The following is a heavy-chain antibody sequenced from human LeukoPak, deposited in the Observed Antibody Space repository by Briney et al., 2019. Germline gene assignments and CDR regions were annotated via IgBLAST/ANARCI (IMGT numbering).Heavy chain of an antibody. J-gene: IGHJ4*02. CDR3: ERDHFGSLDS. CDR1: GFSVTTDSYC. D-gene: IGHD3-10*01. CDR2: DYCGGNT. Sequence: SETLSLTCTVSGFSVTTDSYCWGWIRQPPGKGLEWIGYDYCGGNTNYDPSLKRRITISVDTSKNQFSLTLTSVTAADTAVYFCERDHFGSLDSWGQGILVTVSS. V-gene: IGHV4-61*01.